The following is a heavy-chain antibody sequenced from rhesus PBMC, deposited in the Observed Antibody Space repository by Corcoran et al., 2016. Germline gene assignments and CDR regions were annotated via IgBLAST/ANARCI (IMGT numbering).Heavy chain of an antibody. J-gene: IGHJ4*01. CDR1: GYSMRSKY. Sequence: QVQLQASGPGLVKPSGTLSLTCAVSGYSMRSKYWSWIREAPGKGMEWSGYIYGSSGITYYNPALKSRVTISTDTSKNQFSLKLSSVTAADTAVYYCAGSVEQRLVDFDYWGQGVLVTVSS. CDR3: AGSVEQRLVDFDY. V-gene: IGHV4-147*01. CDR2: IYGSSGIT. D-gene: IGHD6S26*01.